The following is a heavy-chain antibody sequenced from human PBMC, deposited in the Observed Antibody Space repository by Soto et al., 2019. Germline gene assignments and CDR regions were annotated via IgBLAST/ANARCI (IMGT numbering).Heavy chain of an antibody. J-gene: IGHJ3*02. V-gene: IGHV4-34*01. CDR2: INHSGST. D-gene: IGHD3-3*01. CDR3: ARVRNSYYDFCSGRGAFEI. CDR1: GGSFSGYY. Sequence: SETLSLTCAVYGGSFSGYYWSWIRQPPGKGLEWIGEINHSGSTNYNPSLKSRVTISVDTSKNQFSLKLSSVTAADTAVYYCARVRNSYYDFCSGRGAFEIWGQGTMVIVSS.